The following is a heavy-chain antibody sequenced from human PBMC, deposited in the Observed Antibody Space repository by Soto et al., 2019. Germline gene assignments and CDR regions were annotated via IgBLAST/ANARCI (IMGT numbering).Heavy chain of an antibody. CDR2: IIPIFGTA. CDR1: GGTFSSYA. Sequence: QVQLVQSGAEVKKPGSSVKVSSKASGGTFSSYAISWVRQAPGQGLEWMGGIIPIFGTANYAQKFQGRVTITADESTSTAYMELRSLRSEDTAVYYCARALDDYGDYSAHLSYYYYYGMDVWGQGTTVTVSS. D-gene: IGHD4-17*01. V-gene: IGHV1-69*01. J-gene: IGHJ6*02. CDR3: ARALDDYGDYSAHLSYYYYYGMDV.